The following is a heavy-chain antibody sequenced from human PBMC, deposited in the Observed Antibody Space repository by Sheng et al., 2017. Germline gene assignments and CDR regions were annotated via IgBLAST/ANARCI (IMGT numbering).Heavy chain of an antibody. Sequence: QVQLVESGGGVVQPGRSLRLSCAASGFTFSSYGMHWVRQAPGKGLEWVAVISYDGSNKYYADSVKGRFTISRDNSKNTLYLQMNSLRAEDKAVYYCAKNPEGWGQGTLVTVSS. J-gene: IGHJ4*02. CDR3: AKNPEG. CDR1: GFTFSSYG. V-gene: IGHV3-30*18. CDR2: ISYDGSNK.